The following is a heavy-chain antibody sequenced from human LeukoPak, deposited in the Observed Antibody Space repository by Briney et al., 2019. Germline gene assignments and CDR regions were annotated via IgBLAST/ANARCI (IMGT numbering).Heavy chain of an antibody. CDR3: GKDLQYEGV. CDR1: GFTFSSYA. V-gene: IGHV3-23*01. CDR2: ISGSGGST. D-gene: IGHD2-8*01. J-gene: IGHJ4*02. Sequence: GGSLRLSCAASGFTFSSYAMSWVRQAPGKGLGWVSAISGSGGSTYYADSVKGRFTISRDNSKNIFYLQMNSLRPEDTAVYYCGKDLQYEGVWGQGALVTVSS.